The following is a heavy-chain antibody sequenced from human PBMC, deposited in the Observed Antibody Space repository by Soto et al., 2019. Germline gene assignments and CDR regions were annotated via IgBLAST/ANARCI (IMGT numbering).Heavy chain of an antibody. CDR1: GFTVSSNY. V-gene: IGHV3-66*01. Sequence: GGSLRLSCAASGFTVSSNYMSWVRQAPGKGLEWVSVIYSGGSTYYADSVKGRFTISRDNSKNTLYLQMNSLRAEDTAVYYCARDSSGWYWFDPWGQGTLVTVSS. CDR2: IYSGGST. J-gene: IGHJ5*02. D-gene: IGHD6-19*01. CDR3: ARDSSGWYWFDP.